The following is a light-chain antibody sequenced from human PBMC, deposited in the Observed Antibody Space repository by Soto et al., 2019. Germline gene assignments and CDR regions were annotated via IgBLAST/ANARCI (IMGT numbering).Light chain of an antibody. CDR1: TSDVGAYNY. CDR3: NSFTTSSTLV. V-gene: IGLV2-14*03. CDR2: DVS. Sequence: QSVLTQPASVSGSPGQSITISCTGTTSDVGAYNYASWYQHHPGKAPKLMIYDVSNRPSGVSNRFSGSKSGNTASLTISGLQAEDEADYYCNSFTTSSTLVFGGGTQLTVL. J-gene: IGLJ2*01.